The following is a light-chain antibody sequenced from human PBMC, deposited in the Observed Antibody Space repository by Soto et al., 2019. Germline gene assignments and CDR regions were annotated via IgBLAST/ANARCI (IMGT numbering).Light chain of an antibody. CDR1: QSLVFSDGNSY. CDR2: KAS. Sequence: DVVMTQSPLSLPVALGQPAAISCRSSQSLVFSDGNSYLNWFQQRPGQSPRRLIYKASNRDPGVPDRFSGSGSGTVFTLKITRVEAEDVGVYYCMQGTHWPWTFGQGTKVEIK. V-gene: IGKV2-30*01. J-gene: IGKJ1*01. CDR3: MQGTHWPWT.